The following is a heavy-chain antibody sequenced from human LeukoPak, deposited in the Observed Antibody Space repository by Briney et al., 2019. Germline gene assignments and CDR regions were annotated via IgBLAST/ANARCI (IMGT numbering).Heavy chain of an antibody. J-gene: IGHJ4*02. CDR3: AREHSSSWADY. CDR1: GFTFSDYY. CDR2: ISSSGSTV. Sequence: GESLRLSCAASGFTFSDYYMSWIRQAPGKGLEWVSYISSSGSTVYYAGSVKGRFTISRDNAQNSLYLQMNSLRTEDTAVYYCAREHSSSWADYCGPGTLFTVSS. V-gene: IGHV3-11*01. D-gene: IGHD6-13*01.